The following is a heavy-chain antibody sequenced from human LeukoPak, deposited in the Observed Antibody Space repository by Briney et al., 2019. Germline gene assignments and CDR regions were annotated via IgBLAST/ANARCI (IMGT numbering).Heavy chain of an antibody. CDR2: ISSSGSTI. V-gene: IGHV3-11*01. J-gene: IGHJ6*03. Sequence: GGSLRLSCAASGFTFSDYYMSWIRQAPGKGLEWVSYISSSGSTIYYADSVKGRFTISRDNAKNSLYLQMNSLRAEDTAVYYCARDCSSTSCYGFMDIWGKGTTVTVSS. CDR3: ARDCSSTSCYGFMDI. D-gene: IGHD2-2*01. CDR1: GFTFSDYY.